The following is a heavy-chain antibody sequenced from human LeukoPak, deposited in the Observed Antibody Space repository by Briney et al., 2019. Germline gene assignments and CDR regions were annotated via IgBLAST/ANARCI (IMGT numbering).Heavy chain of an antibody. CDR1: GYTFAGYY. V-gene: IGHV1-2*02. Sequence: ASVKVSCKASGYTFAGYYMHWVRQAPGQGLEWMGWINPNSGGTNYAQKFQGRVTMTRDTSISTAYMELSRLRSDDTAVYYCARFGYCSGGSCYFRGAFDIWGQGTMVTVSS. CDR3: ARFGYCSGGSCYFRGAFDI. J-gene: IGHJ3*02. CDR2: INPNSGGT. D-gene: IGHD2-15*01.